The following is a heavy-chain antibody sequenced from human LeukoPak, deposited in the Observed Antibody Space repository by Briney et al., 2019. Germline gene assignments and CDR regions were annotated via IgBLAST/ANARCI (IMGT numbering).Heavy chain of an antibody. CDR2: ISYDGSNK. CDR1: GFTFSSYG. D-gene: IGHD3-16*01. J-gene: IGHJ4*02. Sequence: HPGGSLRLSCAASGFTFSSYGMHWVRQAPGKGLEWVAVISYDGSNKYYADSVRGRFTISRDNSKNTLYLQMNSLRAEDTAVYYCAKAGGGFDYWGQGTLVTVSS. V-gene: IGHV3-30*18. CDR3: AKAGGGFDY.